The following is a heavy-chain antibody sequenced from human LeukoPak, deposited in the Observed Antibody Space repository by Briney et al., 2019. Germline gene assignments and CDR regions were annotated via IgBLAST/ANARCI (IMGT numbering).Heavy chain of an antibody. V-gene: IGHV1-46*01. CDR3: AKDDGSATMGFDS. J-gene: IGHJ5*01. CDR1: GYTFTMYY. Sequence: ASVKVSCKASGYTFTMYYIHWVRQAPGQGLEWMGMINPSDGATNYAEQFQDRVTITTDESTNTAYLDLSSLRSEDTAVYYCAKDDGSATMGFDSWGQGTLVSVSS. D-gene: IGHD1-26*01. CDR2: INPSDGAT.